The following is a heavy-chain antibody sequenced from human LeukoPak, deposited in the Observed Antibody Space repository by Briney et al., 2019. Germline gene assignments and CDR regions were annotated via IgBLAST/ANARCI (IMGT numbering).Heavy chain of an antibody. CDR3: AKAGYSSNWFLFDS. D-gene: IGHD6-13*01. CDR2: INPNSGGT. J-gene: IGHJ4*02. Sequence: ASVKVSCKASGYTFTGYYMHWVRQAPGQGLEWMGWINPNSGGTNYAQKFQGRVTMTRDTSISTAYMELSRLRSDDTAVYYCAKAGYSSNWFLFDSWGQGTLVTVSS. V-gene: IGHV1-2*02. CDR1: GYTFTGYY.